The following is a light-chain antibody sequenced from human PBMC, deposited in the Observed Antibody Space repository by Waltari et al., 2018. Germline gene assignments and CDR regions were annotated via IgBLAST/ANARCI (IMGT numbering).Light chain of an antibody. J-gene: IGKJ1*01. V-gene: IGKV3-20*01. CDR1: QSVAKF. CDR3: QHHGRLPLS. CDR2: DAS. Sequence: EIVFSQSPRPLSLCPGGRATLSCRASQSVAKFLAWYQQKPGQAPRLLIYDASNRATGIPDRFSGSGSGTDFTLTISRLEPEDFALYYCQHHGRLPLSFGQGTKVGIK.